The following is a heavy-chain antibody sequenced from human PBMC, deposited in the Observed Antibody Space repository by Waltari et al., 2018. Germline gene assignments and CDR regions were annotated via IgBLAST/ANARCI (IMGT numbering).Heavy chain of an antibody. CDR1: GGSISSRRYY. CDR2: IQHSGST. D-gene: IGHD6-6*01. J-gene: IGHJ4*02. CDR3: ARDWYSSSSTYYFDY. V-gene: IGHV4-39*07. Sequence: QRQLQESGPGLVKPSETLSLTCTVSGGSISSRRYYWGWMRQPPGTGLEWVRGIQHSGSTSYNPSLKSRVTISVDTSKNQFSLKLSSVTAADTAVYYCARDWYSSSSTYYFDYWGQGTLVTVSS.